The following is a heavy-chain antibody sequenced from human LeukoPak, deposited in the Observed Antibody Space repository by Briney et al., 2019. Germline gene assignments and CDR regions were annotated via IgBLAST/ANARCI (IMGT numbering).Heavy chain of an antibody. CDR3: ARDRDIVVVPAASYYMDV. Sequence: GASVKVSCKASGGTFSSYAISWVRQAPGQGLEWMGGIIPIFGTANYAQKFQGRVTITADESTSTAYMELSSLRSEDTAVYYCARDRDIVVVPAASYYMDVWGKGTTVTVSS. J-gene: IGHJ6*03. CDR1: GGTFSSYA. V-gene: IGHV1-69*13. CDR2: IIPIFGTA. D-gene: IGHD2-2*01.